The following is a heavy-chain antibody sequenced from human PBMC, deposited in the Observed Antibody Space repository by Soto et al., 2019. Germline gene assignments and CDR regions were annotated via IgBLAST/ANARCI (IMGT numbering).Heavy chain of an antibody. J-gene: IGHJ4*02. V-gene: IGHV3-30*18. D-gene: IGHD3-10*01. CDR3: AKDGESLDY. CDR1: GFTFSSYG. Sequence: GGSLRLSCAASGFTFSSYGMHWVRQAPGKGLEWVAVISYDGSNKYYADSVKGRFTISRDNSKNTLYLQMNSLRAEDTAVYYCAKDGESLDYWGQGTLVTAPQ. CDR2: ISYDGSNK.